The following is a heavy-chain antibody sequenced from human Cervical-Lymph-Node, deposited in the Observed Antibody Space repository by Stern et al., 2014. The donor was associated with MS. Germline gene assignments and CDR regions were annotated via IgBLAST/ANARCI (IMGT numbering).Heavy chain of an antibody. CDR1: GFIFSTYS. D-gene: IGHD5-12*01. Sequence: EVQLVESGGGLVKPGGSLRLSCAASGFIFSTYSMNWVRQAPGKGLEWVSSISSSSSYIYYPDSVKGRFTISRDNAYNSLSLQMNSLRAEDTAVYYCARGPVGYYIDYWGQGILVTVSS. J-gene: IGHJ4*02. CDR3: ARGPVGYYIDY. CDR2: ISSSSSYI. V-gene: IGHV3-21*01.